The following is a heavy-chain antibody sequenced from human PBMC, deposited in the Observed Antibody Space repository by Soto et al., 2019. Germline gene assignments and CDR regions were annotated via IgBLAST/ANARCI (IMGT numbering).Heavy chain of an antibody. CDR2: IIPIFGTA. V-gene: IGHV1-69*06. D-gene: IGHD2-15*01. Sequence: ASVKVSCKASGGTFSSYAISWVRQAPGQGLEWMGGIIPIFGTANYAQKFQGRVTITADKSTSTAYMELSSLRSEDTAVYYCARAPGGGTQASYFDYWGQGTLVTVSS. CDR1: GGTFSSYA. J-gene: IGHJ4*02. CDR3: ARAPGGGTQASYFDY.